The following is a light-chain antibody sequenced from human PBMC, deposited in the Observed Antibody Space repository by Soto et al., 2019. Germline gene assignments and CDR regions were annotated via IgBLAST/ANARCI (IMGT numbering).Light chain of an antibody. CDR2: EDN. Sequence: NFMLTQPHSVSESPGKTVTISCTRSSGSIDSNYVQWYQQRPGSAPTTVIYEDNQRPSGVPDRFSGSIDSSSNSASLTVSGLKTEDEADYCCQSYDTKGVVFGGGTKLTVL. CDR3: QSYDTKGVV. CDR1: SGSIDSNY. V-gene: IGLV6-57*04. J-gene: IGLJ2*01.